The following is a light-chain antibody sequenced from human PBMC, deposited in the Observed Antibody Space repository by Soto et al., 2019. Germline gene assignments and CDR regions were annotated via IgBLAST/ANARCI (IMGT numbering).Light chain of an antibody. J-gene: IGLJ2*01. CDR1: SSDVGGYNY. V-gene: IGLV2-11*01. CDR2: DVS. Sequence: QSALTQPRSVSGSPGQSVTISCTGTSSDVGGYNYVSWYQQHPGKAPKLMIYDVSKRPSGVPDRFSGSKSGNTASLTISGLQAEDEADYHCCSYTGSYADVLFGGGTKLTVL. CDR3: CSYTGSYADVL.